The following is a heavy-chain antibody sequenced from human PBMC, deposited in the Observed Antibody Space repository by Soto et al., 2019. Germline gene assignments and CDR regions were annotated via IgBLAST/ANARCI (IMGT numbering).Heavy chain of an antibody. J-gene: IGHJ4*02. CDR3: ARGDGGTMGTFSGY. D-gene: IGHD1-26*01. V-gene: IGHV3-33*01. CDR1: GFAFSHYG. CDR2: IWHDGSNE. Sequence: ESGGGVVQPGRSLRLSCAASGFAFSHYGMHWVRQAPGKGLEWVALIWHDGSNENYADAVKGRFTISRDNSKNALYLQMTSLRNEDTAVYYCARGDGGTMGTFSGYWGQGTLVIVSS.